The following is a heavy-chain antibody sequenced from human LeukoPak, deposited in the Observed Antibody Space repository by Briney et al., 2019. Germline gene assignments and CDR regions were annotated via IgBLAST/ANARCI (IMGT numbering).Heavy chain of an antibody. J-gene: IGHJ4*02. Sequence: ASVKVSCKASGYTFTSYDINWVRQATGQGLEWMGWMSPNSGNTGYAQKFQGRVTITADESTSTAYMELSSLRSEDTAVYYCARAGRITMIVVPPDYWGQGTLVTVSS. V-gene: IGHV1-8*01. CDR3: ARAGRITMIVVPPDY. CDR1: GYTFTSYD. D-gene: IGHD3-22*01. CDR2: MSPNSGNT.